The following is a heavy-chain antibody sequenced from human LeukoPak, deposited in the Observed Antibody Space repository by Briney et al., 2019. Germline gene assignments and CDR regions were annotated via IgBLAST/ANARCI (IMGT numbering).Heavy chain of an antibody. CDR3: ARVPTVTFFDY. CDR1: GGSISSSSYY. V-gene: IGHV4-39*01. J-gene: IGHJ4*02. D-gene: IGHD4-17*01. Sequence: SETLSLTCAVSGGSISSSSYYWGWIRQPPGKGLEWIGSLYYSGSTYYNPSLKSRVTISVDTSKNQFSLKLSSVTAADTAVYYCARVPTVTFFDYWGQGTLVTVSS. CDR2: LYYSGST.